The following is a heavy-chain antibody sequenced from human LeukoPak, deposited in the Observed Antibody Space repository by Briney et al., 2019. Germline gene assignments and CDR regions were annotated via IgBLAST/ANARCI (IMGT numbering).Heavy chain of an antibody. CDR2: ICYNGSNK. D-gene: IGHD1-26*01. CDR1: GFTFSTSS. J-gene: IGHJ4*01. V-gene: IGHV3-33*08. CDR3: GEDASAYSGSYFDC. Sequence: AGSLRLSCAASGFTFSTSSMNWVRQAPGKGLEWVAVICYNGSNKDYADSVKGRFTISRDNSKNTMYLQMKRLRAEETAVYYCGEDASAYSGSYFDCWGHGILVTVSS.